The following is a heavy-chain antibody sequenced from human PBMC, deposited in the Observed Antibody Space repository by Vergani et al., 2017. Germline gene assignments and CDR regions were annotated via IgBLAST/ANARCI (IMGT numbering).Heavy chain of an antibody. CDR2: INHSGST. CDR1: GGSFSGYY. D-gene: IGHD2-2*02. Sequence: QVQLQQWGAGLLKPSETLSLTCAVYGGSFSGYYWSWIRQPPGKGLEWIGEINHSGSTNYNPSLKSRVTISVDTSKNQLSLKLSSVTAADTAVYYCARGYCSSTSCYRVQPYFDYWGQGTLVTVSS. CDR3: ARGYCSSTSCYRVQPYFDY. J-gene: IGHJ4*02. V-gene: IGHV4-34*01.